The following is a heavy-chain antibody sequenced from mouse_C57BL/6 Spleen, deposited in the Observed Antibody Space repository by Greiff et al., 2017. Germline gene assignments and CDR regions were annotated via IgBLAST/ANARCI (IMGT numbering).Heavy chain of an antibody. CDR2: IDPSDSDT. J-gene: IGHJ4*01. CDR1: GYTFTSYW. CDR3: ARGLYDAMDY. Sequence: QVQLQQPGAELVRPGSSVKLSCKASGYTFTSYWMHWVKQRPIQGLEWIGNIDPSDSDTHYNQKFKDKATLTVDKSSSTAYMQLSSLTSEDSAVYYCARGLYDAMDYWGQGTSVTVSS. V-gene: IGHV1-52*01.